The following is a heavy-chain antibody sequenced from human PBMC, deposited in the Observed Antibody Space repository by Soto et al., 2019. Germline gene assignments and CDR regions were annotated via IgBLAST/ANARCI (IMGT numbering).Heavy chain of an antibody. CDR2: IYYSGST. Sequence: QPPEKGLAWIGYIYYSGSTTYNPSLKSRVTISVDTSKNQFSLKMSSVTAADTAVYYFARGDDGSEYYPPSDFWGKGTPVTVSS. V-gene: IGHV4-59*01. D-gene: IGHD3-10*01. CDR3: ARGDDGSEYYPPSDF. J-gene: IGHJ6*04.